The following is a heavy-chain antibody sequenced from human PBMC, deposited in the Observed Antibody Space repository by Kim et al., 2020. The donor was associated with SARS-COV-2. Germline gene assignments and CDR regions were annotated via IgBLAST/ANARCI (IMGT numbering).Heavy chain of an antibody. J-gene: IGHJ5*02. CDR3: ARDRRPDNWFDP. V-gene: IGHV3-30*01. Sequence: YYADAVKGRFTISRDNSKNTLYLQMNSLRAEDTAVYYCARDRRPDNWFDPWGQGTLVTVSS.